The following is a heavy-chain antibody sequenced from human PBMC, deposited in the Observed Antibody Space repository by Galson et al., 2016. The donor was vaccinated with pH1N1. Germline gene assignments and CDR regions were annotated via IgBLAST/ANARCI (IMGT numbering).Heavy chain of an antibody. V-gene: IGHV1-2*02. Sequence: SVKVSCKASGYTFTGYYIHWVRQAPGQGLEWMGWINPDSGGTTYAQNLLGRVTMTRDTSISTAFMEVNSLKSDDTAVYYCARVSSSIPFDPWGQGTLVTVSS. J-gene: IGHJ5*02. CDR1: GYTFTGYY. CDR3: ARVSSSIPFDP. D-gene: IGHD6-13*01. CDR2: INPDSGGT.